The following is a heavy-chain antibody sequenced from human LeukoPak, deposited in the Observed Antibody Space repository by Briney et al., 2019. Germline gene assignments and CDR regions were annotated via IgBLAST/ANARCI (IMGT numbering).Heavy chain of an antibody. CDR1: GGSFSGYY. Sequence: SETLSLTCAVYGGSFSGYYWSWIRQPPGKGLEWIGEINHSGSTNYNPSLKSRVTISVDTSKNQFSLKLSSVTAADTAVYYCARGFGSGRRGGRYFDYWGQGTLVTVSS. CDR3: ARGFGSGRRGGRYFDY. D-gene: IGHD3-10*01. CDR2: INHSGST. J-gene: IGHJ4*02. V-gene: IGHV4-34*01.